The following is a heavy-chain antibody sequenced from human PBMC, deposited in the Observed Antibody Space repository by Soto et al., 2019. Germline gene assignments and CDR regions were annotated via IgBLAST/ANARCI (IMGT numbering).Heavy chain of an antibody. CDR3: ARGRRYCSSTSCSLENYYYYYYMDV. V-gene: IGHV1-8*01. J-gene: IGHJ6*03. D-gene: IGHD2-2*01. CDR1: GYTFTSYD. Sequence: ASAKVSCEASGYTFTSYDINWVRQATGQGLEWMGWMNPNSGNTGYAQKFQGRVTMTRNTSISTAYMELSSLRSEDTAVYYCARGRRYCSSTSCSLENYYYYYYMDVWGKGTTVTVSS. CDR2: MNPNSGNT.